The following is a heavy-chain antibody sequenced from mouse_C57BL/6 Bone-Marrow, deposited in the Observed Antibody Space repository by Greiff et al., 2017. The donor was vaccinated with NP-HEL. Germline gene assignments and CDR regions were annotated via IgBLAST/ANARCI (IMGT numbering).Heavy chain of an antibody. CDR3: ARTYYDYEGAWFAY. CDR1: GYSFTGYF. V-gene: IGHV1-37*01. Sequence: VQLQQSGPELVKPGASVKISCKASGYSFTGYFLNWVKQSHGKSLEWIGRLNPYNGDTLHNPKFTGKATLPVDKSSSTAHMELLSLTSEDFAVYYCARTYYDYEGAWFAYWGQGTLVTVSA. D-gene: IGHD2-4*01. J-gene: IGHJ3*01. CDR2: LNPYNGDT.